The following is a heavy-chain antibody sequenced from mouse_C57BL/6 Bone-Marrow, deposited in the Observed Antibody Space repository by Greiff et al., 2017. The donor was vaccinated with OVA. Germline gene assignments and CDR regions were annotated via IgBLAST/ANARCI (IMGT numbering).Heavy chain of an antibody. Sequence: EVKLMESGGGLVQPGGSLKLSCAASGFTFSDYYMYWVRQTPEKRLEWVAYISNGGGSTYYPDTVKGRFTIARDNAKNTLYLQMSRLKSEDTAMYYCARREGPDYYGSSYGWFAYWGQGTLVTVSA. J-gene: IGHJ3*01. CDR1: GFTFSDYY. D-gene: IGHD1-1*01. CDR3: ARREGPDYYGSSYGWFAY. CDR2: ISNGGGST. V-gene: IGHV5-12*01.